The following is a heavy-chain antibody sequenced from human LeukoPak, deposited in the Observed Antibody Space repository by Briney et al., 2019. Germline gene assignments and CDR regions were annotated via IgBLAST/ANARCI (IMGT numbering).Heavy chain of an antibody. D-gene: IGHD4-17*01. J-gene: IGHJ4*02. CDR3: ANYGDYQYFDY. Sequence: PGGSLRLSCAASGFTFINYGMHWVRQAPGKGLEWVAVISYDGTNKYYADSVKGRFTISRDNSKNTLYLQMNSLKPDDTAVYYCANYGDYQYFDYWGQGTPVTVSS. V-gene: IGHV3-30*18. CDR2: ISYDGTNK. CDR1: GFTFINYG.